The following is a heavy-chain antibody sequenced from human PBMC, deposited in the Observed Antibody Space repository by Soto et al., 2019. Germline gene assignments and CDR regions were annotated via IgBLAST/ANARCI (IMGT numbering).Heavy chain of an antibody. CDR3: ARGKITGLFDY. CDR2: IYYSGST. CDR1: GGSISSYY. Sequence: SETLSLTCTVSGGSISSYYWSWIRQPPGKGLEWIGYIYYSGSTNYNPSLKSRVTISVDTSKNQFSLKLSSVTAADTAVYYCARGKITGLFDYWGQGTLVTVSS. J-gene: IGHJ4*02. V-gene: IGHV4-59*08. D-gene: IGHD2-8*02.